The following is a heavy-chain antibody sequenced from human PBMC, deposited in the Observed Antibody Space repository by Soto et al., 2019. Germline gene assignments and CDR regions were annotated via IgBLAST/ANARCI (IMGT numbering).Heavy chain of an antibody. J-gene: IGHJ6*02. CDR3: ARLDCSTIRCYTGHYYYGMDV. CDR2: IQPGDSDT. V-gene: IGHV5-51*01. D-gene: IGHD2-2*01. CDR1: GFGMTSYW. Sequence: GESLKISYKGSGFGMTSYWIGWVRQMPGKGLELMGIIQPGDSDTRYSPSFPGQVTMSVDESISTAYLQWSGVKASDTAMYYCARLDCSTIRCYTGHYYYGMDVWGQGTTVTVSS.